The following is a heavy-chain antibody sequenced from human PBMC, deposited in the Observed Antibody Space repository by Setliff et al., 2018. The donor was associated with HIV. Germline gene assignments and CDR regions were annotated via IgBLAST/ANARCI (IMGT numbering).Heavy chain of an antibody. CDR2: IYTSGP. CDR3: ARASSDIPGVDSNYFDD. V-gene: IGHV4-61*02. J-gene: IGHJ4*02. D-gene: IGHD2-2*01. Sequence: SETLSLTCSVSGDSISSGSNYWSWIRQPAGKGLEWIGRIYTSGPRYNPSLENRVTISVDTSKSQFFLMLSSVTAADTAVYYCARASSDIPGVDSNYFDDWGQGTLVTVSS. CDR1: GDSISSGSNY.